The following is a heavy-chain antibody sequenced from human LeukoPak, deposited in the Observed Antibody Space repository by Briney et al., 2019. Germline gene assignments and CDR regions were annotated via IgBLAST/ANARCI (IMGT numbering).Heavy chain of an antibody. CDR2: INPNSGGT. CDR1: GYTFTGYY. V-gene: IGHV1-2*02. CDR3: ARDGRSRFGELLYYDY. J-gene: IGHJ4*02. D-gene: IGHD3-10*01. Sequence: ASVKVSCKASGYTFTGYYMHWVRQAPGQGLEWMGWINPNSGGTNYAQKFQGRVTMTRDTSISTAYMELSRLRSDDTAVYYCARDGRSRFGELLYYDYWGQGTLVTVSS.